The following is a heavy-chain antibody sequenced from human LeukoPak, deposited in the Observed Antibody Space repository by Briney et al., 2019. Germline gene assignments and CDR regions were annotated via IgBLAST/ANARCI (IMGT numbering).Heavy chain of an antibody. Sequence: GSLRLSCAASGFTFSSYWMTWVRQAPGKGLEWVANIKQDGSEKYYVDSVKGRFTISRDNAKNSLYLQMNSLRAEDTAVYYCARVPNGYCSSTSCFPMDVWGKGTTVTVSS. V-gene: IGHV3-7*01. CDR2: IKQDGSEK. CDR3: ARVPNGYCSSTSCFPMDV. D-gene: IGHD2-2*01. J-gene: IGHJ6*04. CDR1: GFTFSSYW.